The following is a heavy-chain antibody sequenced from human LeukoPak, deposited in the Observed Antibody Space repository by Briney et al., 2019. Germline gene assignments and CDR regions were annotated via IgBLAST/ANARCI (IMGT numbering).Heavy chain of an antibody. CDR2: IRSDGSNK. CDR1: GFSFSSYG. CDR3: ARILDSAWGELGY. D-gene: IGHD6-19*01. V-gene: IGHV3-30*02. Sequence: GGSLRLSCAGPGFSFSSYGMHWVRQAPGKGLEWMAFIRSDGSNKYYADSVKGRFTISRDNSKNTLYLQMNSLRAEDTAVYYCARILDSAWGELGYWGQGTLVTVPS. J-gene: IGHJ4*02.